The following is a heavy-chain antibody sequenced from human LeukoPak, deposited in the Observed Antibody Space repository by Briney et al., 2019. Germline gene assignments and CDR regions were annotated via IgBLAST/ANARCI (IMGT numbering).Heavy chain of an antibody. CDR3: AKHYTLFGTAYFYMDV. V-gene: IGHV4-59*08. CDR2: MYTTGNT. D-gene: IGHD3-3*01. Sequence: PSETLCLTCTDPGGSITTYYWSWIWQPPRTGLGWIGYMYTTGNTNYNPSIPSRVTLSLDASRNQFSLTLSSVTAADTAVYYCAKHYTLFGTAYFYMDVWGKGTTVTVSS. J-gene: IGHJ6*03. CDR1: GGSITTYY.